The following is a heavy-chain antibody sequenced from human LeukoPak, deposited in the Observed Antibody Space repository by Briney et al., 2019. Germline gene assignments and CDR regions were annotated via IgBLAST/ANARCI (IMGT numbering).Heavy chain of an antibody. CDR2: IWYDGSNK. CDR1: GFTFSNYV. V-gene: IGHV3-30*02. Sequence: GGSLRLSCAASGFTFSNYVMHWVRQAPGKGLEWVAIIWYDGSNKYFADSVKGRFTISRDNSKNTLYLQMNSLRAEDTAVYYCATYDTLTGYSIPLFDYWGQGTLVTVSS. D-gene: IGHD3-9*01. CDR3: ATYDTLTGYSIPLFDY. J-gene: IGHJ4*02.